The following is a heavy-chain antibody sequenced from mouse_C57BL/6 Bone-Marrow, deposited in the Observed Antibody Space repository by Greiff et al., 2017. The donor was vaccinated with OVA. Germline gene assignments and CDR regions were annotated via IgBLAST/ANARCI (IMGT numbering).Heavy chain of an antibody. CDR3: ARPAYYSKRWYFDV. J-gene: IGHJ1*03. CDR1: GYTFTDYY. CDR2: INPYNGGT. Sequence: EVQLQQSGPVLVKPGASVKMSCKASGYTFTDYYMNWVKQSHGKSLEWIGVINPYNGGTSYNQKFKGKATLTVDKSSSTAYMELNSLTSEDSAVYYCARPAYYSKRWYFDVWGTGTTVTVSS. V-gene: IGHV1-19*01. D-gene: IGHD2-5*01.